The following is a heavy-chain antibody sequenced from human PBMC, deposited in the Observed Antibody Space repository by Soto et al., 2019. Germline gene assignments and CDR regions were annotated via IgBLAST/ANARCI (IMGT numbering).Heavy chain of an antibody. CDR2: INAGNGNT. D-gene: IGHD6-19*01. V-gene: IGHV1-3*01. J-gene: IGHJ3*02. Sequence: QVPLVQSGAEVKKPGASVKVSCKASGYTFTSYAMHWVRQAPGQRLEWMGWINAGNGNTKYSQKFQGRVTITRDTSASTAYMELSSLRSEDTAVYYCARQRPSIAVAGTQHRGAFDIWGQGTMVTVSS. CDR3: ARQRPSIAVAGTQHRGAFDI. CDR1: GYTFTSYA.